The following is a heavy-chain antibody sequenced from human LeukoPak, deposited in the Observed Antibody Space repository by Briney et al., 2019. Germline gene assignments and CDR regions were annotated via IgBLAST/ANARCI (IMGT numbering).Heavy chain of an antibody. CDR2: IRDDGSDK. CDR3: VRHTRRSPGDY. CDR1: GFTFSSYW. D-gene: IGHD1-26*01. V-gene: IGHV3-7*01. J-gene: IGHJ4*02. Sequence: GGSLRLSCAASGFTFSSYWMTWVHQATGKGLEWVANIRDDGSDKYYVDSVKGRFTISRDNAQNTLLLQMDSLRVEDTAVYYCVRHTRRSPGDYWGQGTLVTVST.